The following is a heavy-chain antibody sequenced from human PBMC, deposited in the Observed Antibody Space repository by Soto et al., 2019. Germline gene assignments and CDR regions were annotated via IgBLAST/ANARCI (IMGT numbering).Heavy chain of an antibody. Sequence: PSETLSLTCAVSGGSISSGGYSWSWIRQPPGKGLEWIGYIYHSGSTYYNPSLKSRVTISVDTSKNQFSLKLSSVTAADTAVYYWARPYGSSWPPFDYGGKGPRVTVSS. D-gene: IGHD6-13*01. CDR2: IYHSGST. CDR3: ARPYGSSWPPFDY. V-gene: IGHV4-30-2*01. CDR1: GGSISSGGYS. J-gene: IGHJ4*02.